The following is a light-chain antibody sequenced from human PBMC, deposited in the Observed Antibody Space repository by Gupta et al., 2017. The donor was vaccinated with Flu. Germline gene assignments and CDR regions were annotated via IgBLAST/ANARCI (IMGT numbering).Light chain of an antibody. CDR3: QQLVSAPLEFT. Sequence: EIVLTQSPGTLSLSPGERATLSCRASQSVSSSYLAWYQQKPGQAPRLLIYGASSRATGIPDRFSGSGSGTDFTLTISRLEPEDFAVYYCQQLVSAPLEFTFGHGTKVDIK. V-gene: IGKV3-20*01. J-gene: IGKJ3*01. CDR2: GAS. CDR1: QSVSSSY.